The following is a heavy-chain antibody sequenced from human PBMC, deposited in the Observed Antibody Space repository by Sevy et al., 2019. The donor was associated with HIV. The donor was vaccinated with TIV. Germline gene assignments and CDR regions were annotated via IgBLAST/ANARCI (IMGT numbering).Heavy chain of an antibody. CDR3: ARGKSGYGYALNY. Sequence: GGSLRLSCAASGFTVNSNYMTWVRQAPGKGLEGVSVIHSDDTTYHADSVKDRFTISRDKFRNTLYLHMSSLRAEDTVVYYCARGKSGYGYALNYWGQGTLVTVSS. CDR2: IHSDDTT. V-gene: IGHV3-66*01. CDR1: GFTVNSNY. D-gene: IGHD5-18*01. J-gene: IGHJ4*02.